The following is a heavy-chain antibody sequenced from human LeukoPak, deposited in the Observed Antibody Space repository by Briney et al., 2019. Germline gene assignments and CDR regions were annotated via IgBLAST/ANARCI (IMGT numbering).Heavy chain of an antibody. D-gene: IGHD3-22*01. CDR2: ISGNNDNT. CDR3: VRNHYDSSGYPH. Sequence: GASVKVSCKASGYTXSTYGIGWVRQAPGQGLGWMGWISGNNDNTNYAQKFQGRVTLTADTSTSTAYMDLRSLTSDDTAVYYCVRNHYDSSGYPHWGQGTLVTVSS. V-gene: IGHV1-18*01. CDR1: GYTXSTYG. J-gene: IGHJ4*02.